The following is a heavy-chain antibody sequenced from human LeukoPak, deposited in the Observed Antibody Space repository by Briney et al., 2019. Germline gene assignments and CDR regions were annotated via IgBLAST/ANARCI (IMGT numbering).Heavy chain of an antibody. J-gene: IGHJ4*02. D-gene: IGHD2-2*01. CDR1: GFTFSSYG. Sequence: GRSLRLSCAASGFTFSSYGMHWVRQAPGKGLEWVAVISYDGSNKYYADSAKGRFTISRGNSKNTLYLQMNSLRAEDTAVYYCAIPIPAYCSSTSCSPTGWGQGTLVTVSS. CDR3: AIPIPAYCSSTSCSPTG. V-gene: IGHV3-30*03. CDR2: ISYDGSNK.